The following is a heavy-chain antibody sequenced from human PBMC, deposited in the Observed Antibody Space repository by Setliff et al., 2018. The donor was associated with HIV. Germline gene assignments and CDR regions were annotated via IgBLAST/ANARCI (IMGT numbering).Heavy chain of an antibody. D-gene: IGHD4-17*01. CDR2: ITASSSYI. Sequence: GGSLRLSCAASGFTFSSYSMNWVRQAPGKGLEWVSSITASSSYIFYADSVKGRFSISRDNAKNSLYLQMNSLRDDDTAVYYCARQPDYGDAFDKWGQGTMVTVSS. V-gene: IGHV3-21*01. CDR3: ARQPDYGDAFDK. CDR1: GFTFSSYS. J-gene: IGHJ3*02.